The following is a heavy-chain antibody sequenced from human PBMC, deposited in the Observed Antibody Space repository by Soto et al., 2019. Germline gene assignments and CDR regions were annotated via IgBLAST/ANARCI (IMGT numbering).Heavy chain of an antibody. CDR2: FDPEDGET. V-gene: IGHV1-24*01. CDR3: ATHLSGSRGLKVWYFDL. D-gene: IGHD3-10*01. Sequence: AASVKVSCKVSGYTLSDLSIHLVRQAPGKGLEWMGGFDPEDGETIYTQAFQGRVTVTEDTSTDTAYMELSSLRYEDTAVYYCATHLSGSRGLKVWYFDLWGRGTLVTVSS. J-gene: IGHJ2*01. CDR1: GYTLSDLS.